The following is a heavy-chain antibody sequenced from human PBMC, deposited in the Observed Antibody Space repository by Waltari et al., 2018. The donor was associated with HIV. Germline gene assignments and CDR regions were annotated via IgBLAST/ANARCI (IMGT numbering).Heavy chain of an antibody. V-gene: IGHV4-34*01. CDR3: GRGTQAAWELVGH. J-gene: IGHJ4*02. Sequence: QVQIQQWGARLLKPSETLSLTCGLYGGSSSPYHWTWVRQAPGRGLEWIGEVPPSGRTNFSPSRRSRLSISLDKSKNSFSLTLNSVSAADTAVYFCGRGTQAAWELVGHWGQGILITVSS. D-gene: IGHD3-10*01. CDR2: VPPSGRT. CDR1: GGSSSPYH.